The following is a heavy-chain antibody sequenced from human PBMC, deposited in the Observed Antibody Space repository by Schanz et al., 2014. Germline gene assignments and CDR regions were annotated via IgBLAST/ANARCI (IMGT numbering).Heavy chain of an antibody. J-gene: IGHJ4*02. Sequence: QLQLQESGPGLVKPSETLSLTCTVSGGSISSGTYYWGWIRQPPGKGLEWIGRIYYRGTTYFNPSRKSEETRSVDTPKDKFPRKRSAVTAADTAVYYCARHKPQGPLDYWGQGTLVTVSS. CDR1: GGSISSGTYY. CDR2: IYYRGTT. V-gene: IGHV4-39*01. CDR3: ARHKPQGPLDY.